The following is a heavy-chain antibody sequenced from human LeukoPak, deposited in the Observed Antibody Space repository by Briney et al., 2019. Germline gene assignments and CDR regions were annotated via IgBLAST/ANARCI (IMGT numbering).Heavy chain of an antibody. V-gene: IGHV7-4-1*02. CDR3: ARGYDSSGFFSD. CDR2: IDTNTGNP. Sequence: ASVKVSFKASGYTFSSDAIDWVRQAPGQGLEWMGWIDTNTGNPTYAQGLTGRFVFSLDTSVSTAYLQINSLKAEDTGEYFCARGYDSSGFFSDWGQGTLVTVSS. J-gene: IGHJ4*02. CDR1: GYTFSSDA. D-gene: IGHD3-22*01.